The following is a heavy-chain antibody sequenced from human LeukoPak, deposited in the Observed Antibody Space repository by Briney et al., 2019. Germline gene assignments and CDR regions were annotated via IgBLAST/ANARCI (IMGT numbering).Heavy chain of an antibody. CDR3: ARDRDIVATIFDY. Sequence: ASVKVSCKASGYTFTGYYMHWVRQAPGQGLEWMGWINSNSGGTNYAQKFQGRVTMTRDTSISTAYMELSRLRSDDTAVYYCARDRDIVATIFDYWGRGTLVTVSS. J-gene: IGHJ4*02. CDR2: INSNSGGT. CDR1: GYTFTGYY. D-gene: IGHD5-12*01. V-gene: IGHV1-2*02.